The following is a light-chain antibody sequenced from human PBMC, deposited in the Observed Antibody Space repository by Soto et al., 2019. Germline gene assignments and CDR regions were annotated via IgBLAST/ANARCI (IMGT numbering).Light chain of an antibody. CDR2: DAS. CDR3: QQYKTYVWT. V-gene: IGKV1-5*01. CDR1: RSIRMF. J-gene: IGKJ1*01. Sequence: DIQMTQSPSTLYASVGDGVTITCRASRSIRMFLAWYQEKPGKAPKLLIYDASSLESGVPSRFSGNGSETEFTLTISSLRPDDFATYYCQQYKTYVWTFGQGTKVEIK.